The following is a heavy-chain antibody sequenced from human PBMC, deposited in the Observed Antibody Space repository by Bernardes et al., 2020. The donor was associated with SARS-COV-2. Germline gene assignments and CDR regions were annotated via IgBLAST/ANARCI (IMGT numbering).Heavy chain of an antibody. CDR3: ARGSSYYYYNYNWFDP. Sequence: LSLTCSMSGDSVSNNTAAWNWISQSPSRGLEWLGRTYYRSKWYNDYAVSVRSRITINPETSKNQFSLQLNSVTPEDTAVYYCARGSSYYYYNYNWFDPWGQGTLVTVSS. V-gene: IGHV6-1*01. J-gene: IGHJ5*02. CDR2: TYYRSKWYN. D-gene: IGHD3-22*01. CDR1: GDSVSNNTAA.